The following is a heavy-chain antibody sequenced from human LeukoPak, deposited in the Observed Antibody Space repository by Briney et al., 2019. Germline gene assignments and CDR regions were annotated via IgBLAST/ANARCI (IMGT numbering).Heavy chain of an antibody. D-gene: IGHD2-8*01. CDR1: GGSISGYY. CDR3: ARRYSTSRTQLDP. Sequence: PSETLSLTCTVSGGSISGYYWNWIRQPPGKGLEWIGYIYYSGSTDYNPSLKSRVTMSVDTSKNQFSLKLISVTAADTAVYYCARRYSTSRTQLDPWGQGTLVTVSS. J-gene: IGHJ5*02. CDR2: IYYSGST. V-gene: IGHV4-59*01.